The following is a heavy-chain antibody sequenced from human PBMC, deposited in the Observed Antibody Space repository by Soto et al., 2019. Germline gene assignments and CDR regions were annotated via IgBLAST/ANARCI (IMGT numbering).Heavy chain of an antibody. CDR2: ISHDGSNE. D-gene: IGHD4-17*01. CDR1: GFTFSGYG. Sequence: GGSLRLSCAASGFTFSGYGMHWVRQAPGKGLEWVAVISHDGSNEFYADFVKGRFTISRDNSKNTVYLQMNSLRPEDTAVYYCANGRLTVTTRGYFDSWGQGTLVTVSS. CDR3: ANGRLTVTTRGYFDS. V-gene: IGHV3-30*18. J-gene: IGHJ4*02.